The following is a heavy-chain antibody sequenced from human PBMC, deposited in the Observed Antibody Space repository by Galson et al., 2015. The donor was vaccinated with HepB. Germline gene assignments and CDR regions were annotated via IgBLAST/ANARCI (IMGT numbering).Heavy chain of an antibody. CDR2: IYSGGSA. Sequence: SLRLSCAASGFTVSGNYMSWVRQAPGKGLEWVSVIYSGGSAYYADSVKGRFTISRDNPKNTLYLQMNSLRVEDTAVYYCAKTVLYYYDSSGSTDASDIWGQGTMVTVSS. D-gene: IGHD3-22*01. CDR3: AKTVLYYYDSSGSTDASDI. J-gene: IGHJ3*02. CDR1: GFTVSGNY. V-gene: IGHV3-66*01.